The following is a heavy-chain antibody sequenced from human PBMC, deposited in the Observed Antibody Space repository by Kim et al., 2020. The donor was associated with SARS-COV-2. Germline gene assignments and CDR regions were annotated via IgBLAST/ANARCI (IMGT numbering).Heavy chain of an antibody. V-gene: IGHV4-59*08. Sequence: SETLSLTCTVSGGSISSYYWSWIRQPPGKGLEWIGYIYYSGSTNYNPSLKSRVTISVDTSKNQFSLKLSSVTAADTAVYYCARSEGRHIVATIHYFDYWGQGTLVTVSS. CDR3: ARSEGRHIVATIHYFDY. J-gene: IGHJ4*02. CDR2: IYYSGST. D-gene: IGHD5-12*01. CDR1: GGSISSYY.